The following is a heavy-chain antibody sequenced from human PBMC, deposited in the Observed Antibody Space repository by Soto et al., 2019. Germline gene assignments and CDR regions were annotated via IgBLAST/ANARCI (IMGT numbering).Heavy chain of an antibody. Sequence: PSETLSRTCIVATFSLLTSIYYWAWIRQPPGKQLKWGVTVYYTETTYYNPSLQGRVTISMDTSRNLCALNLNSVTATDTAVYYCARNWDLALDPAAYLDSWRQGTLVAVSS. CDR3: ARNWDLALDPAAYLDS. V-gene: IGHV4-39*01. CDR2: VYYTETT. D-gene: IGHD2-2*01. CDR1: TFSLLTSIYY. J-gene: IGHJ4*02.